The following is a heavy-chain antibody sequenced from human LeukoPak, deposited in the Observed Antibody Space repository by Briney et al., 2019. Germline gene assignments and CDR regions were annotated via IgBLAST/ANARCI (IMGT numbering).Heavy chain of an antibody. CDR1: GYTFTSYG. J-gene: IGHJ4*02. Sequence: ASVKVSCKASGYTFTSYGISWVRQAPGQGLEWMGWISAYNGNTNYAQKLQGRVTMTTDTSTSTAYMELRSLRSNDTAVYYCARVMPGGSYSAYYFDYWGQGTLVTVSS. CDR3: ARVMPGGSYSAYYFDY. D-gene: IGHD1-26*01. V-gene: IGHV1-18*01. CDR2: ISAYNGNT.